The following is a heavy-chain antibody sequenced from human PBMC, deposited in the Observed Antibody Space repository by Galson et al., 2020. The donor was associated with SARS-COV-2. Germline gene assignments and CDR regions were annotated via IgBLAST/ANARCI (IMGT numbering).Heavy chain of an antibody. D-gene: IGHD3-9*01. Sequence: GESLKISCAASGFTFSSYSMSWVRQAPGKGLEWVSSISSSSSYIYYADSVKGRFTISRDNAKNSLYLQMNSLRAEDTAVYYCARQEAIFDDWGQGTLVTVSS. CDR3: ARQEAIFDD. V-gene: IGHV3-21*01. J-gene: IGHJ4*02. CDR1: GFTFSSYS. CDR2: ISSSSSYI.